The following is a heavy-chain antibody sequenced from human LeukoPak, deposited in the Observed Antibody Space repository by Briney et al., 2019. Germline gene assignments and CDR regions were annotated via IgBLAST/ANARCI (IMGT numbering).Heavy chain of an antibody. J-gene: IGHJ4*02. CDR2: IYYSGST. D-gene: IGHD6-13*01. CDR3: ARSGPHSSSWYDLHRYYFDY. V-gene: IGHV4-31*03. Sequence: SETLSLTCTASGGSISSGGYYWSWIRQHPGKGLEWIGYIYYSGSTYYNPSLKSRVTISVDTSKNQFSLKLSSVTAADTAVYYCARSGPHSSSWYDLHRYYFDYWGQGTLVTVSS. CDR1: GGSISSGGYY.